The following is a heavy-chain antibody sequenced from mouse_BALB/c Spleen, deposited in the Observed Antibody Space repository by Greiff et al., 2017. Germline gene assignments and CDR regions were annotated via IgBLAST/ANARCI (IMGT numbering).Heavy chain of an antibody. CDR1: GYTFTSYY. Sequence: QVQLQQSGAELVKPGASVKLSCKASGYTFTSYYMYWVKQRPGQGLEWIGEINPSNGGTNFNEKFKSKATLTVDKSSSTAYMQLSSLTSEDSAVYYCTRLGFLDYDDYYAMDYWGQGTSVTVSS. D-gene: IGHD2-4*01. CDR2: INPSNGGT. V-gene: IGHV1S81*02. J-gene: IGHJ4*01. CDR3: TRLGFLDYDDYYAMDY.